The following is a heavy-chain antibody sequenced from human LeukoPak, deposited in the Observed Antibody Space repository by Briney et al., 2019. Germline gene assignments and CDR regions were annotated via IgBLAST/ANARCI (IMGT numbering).Heavy chain of an antibody. CDR2: INPNSGGP. D-gene: IGHD2-2*01. J-gene: IGHJ4*02. V-gene: IGHV1-2*02. Sequence: ASVKVSCKASGYSFTNYYIHWVRQAPGQGLEWMGWINPNSGGPNYAQKFQGRVTMTRDTSISTAYMELTRLRSDDTAVYYCARVGSLYCTSTGRFDYWGQGTLVTVSS. CDR3: ARVGSLYCTSTGRFDY. CDR1: GYSFTNYY.